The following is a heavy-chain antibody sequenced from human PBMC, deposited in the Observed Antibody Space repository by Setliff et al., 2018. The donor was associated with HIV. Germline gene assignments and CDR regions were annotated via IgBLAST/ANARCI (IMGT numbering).Heavy chain of an antibody. CDR2: IYPSDGRT. Sequence: ASVKVSCKASGDTFSSYAISWVRQAPGQGLEWMGIIYPSDGRTTYAQEFQGRVTMTRDTSTSTVYMELSSLRSEDTAVYYCAREPSGSGNYFYFDYWGQGTLVTVSS. V-gene: IGHV1-46*01. D-gene: IGHD1-26*01. CDR1: GDTFSSYA. J-gene: IGHJ4*02. CDR3: AREPSGSGNYFYFDY.